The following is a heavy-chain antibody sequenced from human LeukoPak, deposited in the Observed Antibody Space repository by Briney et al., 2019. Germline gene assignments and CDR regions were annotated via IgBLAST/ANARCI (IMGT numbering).Heavy chain of an antibody. V-gene: IGHV3-73*01. CDR3: TRWDSSGYYPHKY. D-gene: IGHD3-22*01. CDR1: GFTFSGSA. J-gene: IGHJ4*02. Sequence: GGSLRLSCAASGFTFSGSAMHWVRQASGKGLEWVGRIRSKANSYATAYAASVEGRFTISRDDSKNTAYLQMNSLKTEDTAVYYCTRWDSSGYYPHKYWGQGTLVTVSS. CDR2: IRSKANSYAT.